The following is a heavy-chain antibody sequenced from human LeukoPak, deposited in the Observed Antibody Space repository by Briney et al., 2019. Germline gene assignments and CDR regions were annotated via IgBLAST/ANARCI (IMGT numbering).Heavy chain of an antibody. D-gene: IGHD6-13*01. CDR1: GFTVRSDD. Sequence: GGSLRLSCAAFGFTVRSDDMNWVRQAPGKGLEWVSILDSDGSPSYADSVKGRFTISRDNSKNTLDLQMNSLRAEDTAVYYCARAAAGRAYYHYGMDVWGQGTTVTVSS. CDR2: LDSDGSP. J-gene: IGHJ6*02. V-gene: IGHV3-53*01. CDR3: ARAAAGRAYYHYGMDV.